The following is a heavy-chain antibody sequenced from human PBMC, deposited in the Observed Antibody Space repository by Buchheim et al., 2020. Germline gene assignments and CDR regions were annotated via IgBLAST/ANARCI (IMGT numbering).Heavy chain of an antibody. CDR3: ARTMGLVNYVFHYALDV. CDR1: GGSISNYY. J-gene: IGHJ6*02. CDR2: IFPGGST. D-gene: IGHD4/OR15-4a*01. Sequence: QVQLQESGPGLVKPSETLSLTCTVSGGSISNYYWSWIRQPAGKGLEWIGRIFPGGSTNNNPSLQSRVTMSSDTSKNQFSLKLSSVTAADTAVYFCARTMGLVNYVFHYALDVWGQGTT. V-gene: IGHV4-4*07.